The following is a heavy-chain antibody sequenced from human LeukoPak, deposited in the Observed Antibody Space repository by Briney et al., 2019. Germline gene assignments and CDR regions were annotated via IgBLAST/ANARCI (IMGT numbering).Heavy chain of an antibody. CDR2: IDSSGGYM. J-gene: IGHJ4*02. V-gene: IGHV3-21*06. CDR3: LRGDRRDY. CDR1: GFTFNTYS. Sequence: GGSLRLSCEASGFTFNTYSMNWARQAPGKGLEWVSSIDSSGGYMFYADSVKGRFIIPRDNAKGSLYLQMNSLRVEDTAVYYCLRGDRRDYWGQGTLVTVSS.